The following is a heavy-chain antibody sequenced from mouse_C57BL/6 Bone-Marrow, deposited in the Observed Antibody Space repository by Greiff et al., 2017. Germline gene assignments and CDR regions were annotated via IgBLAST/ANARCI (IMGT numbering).Heavy chain of an antibody. CDR3: ARSGYYYGSSAYYYAMDY. V-gene: IGHV1-9*01. Sequence: VQLQQSGAELMKPGASVKLSCKATGYTFTGYWIEWVKRRPGHGLEWIGEILPGSGSTNYNEKFKGKATFTADTSSNTAYMQLSSLTTEDSAIYYCARSGYYYGSSAYYYAMDYWGQGTSVTVSS. J-gene: IGHJ4*01. D-gene: IGHD1-1*01. CDR2: ILPGSGST. CDR1: GYTFTGYW.